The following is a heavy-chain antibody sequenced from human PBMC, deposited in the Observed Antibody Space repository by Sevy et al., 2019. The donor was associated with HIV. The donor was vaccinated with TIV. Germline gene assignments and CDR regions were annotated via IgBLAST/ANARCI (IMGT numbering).Heavy chain of an antibody. CDR2: FYSDGRT. CDR1: GLSVSDNY. D-gene: IGHD3-22*01. Sequence: GGSLRLSCAGSGLSVSDNYMNWVRQAPGKGLELVSVFYSDGRTYYADSVKGRFTISRDNSKNTLYLHMSNLRPEDTAVYYCARDRYYDASGSYYYYYGMDVWGQGTTVTVS. V-gene: IGHV3-66*01. CDR3: ARDRYYDASGSYYYYYGMDV. J-gene: IGHJ6*02.